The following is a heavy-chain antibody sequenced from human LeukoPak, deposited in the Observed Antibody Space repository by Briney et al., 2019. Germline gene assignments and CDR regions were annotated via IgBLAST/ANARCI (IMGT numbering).Heavy chain of an antibody. Sequence: PSETLSLTCAVYGGSFSGYYWSWIRQPPGKGLEWIGEINHSGSTNYNPSLKSRVTISVDTSKNQFSLKLSSVTAADTAVYCCARVAGGYPGSWGQGTLVTVSS. CDR3: ARVAGGYPGS. CDR2: INHSGST. CDR1: GGSFSGYY. V-gene: IGHV4-34*01. D-gene: IGHD3-22*01. J-gene: IGHJ4*02.